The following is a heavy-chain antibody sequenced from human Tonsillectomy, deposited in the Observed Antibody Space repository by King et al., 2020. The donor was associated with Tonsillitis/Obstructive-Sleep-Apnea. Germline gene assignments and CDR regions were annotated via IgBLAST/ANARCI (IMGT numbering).Heavy chain of an antibody. J-gene: IGHJ6*03. V-gene: IGHV4-39*01. CDR3: ARHVDYTREYYYCLDV. Sequence: QLQESGPGLVKPSETLSLTCTVSGGSVSSTSYYWGWVRQPPGKGLEWIGSIYYSGTTYYNPSLESRATVSVDTSKNQFSLKLNSMTAADTAVYYCARHVDYTREYYYCLDVRGTGTTVTVAS. CDR2: IYYSGTT. D-gene: IGHD4-11*01. CDR1: GGSVSSTSYY.